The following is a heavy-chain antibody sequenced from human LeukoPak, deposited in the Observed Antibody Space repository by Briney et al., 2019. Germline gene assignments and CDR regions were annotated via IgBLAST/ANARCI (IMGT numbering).Heavy chain of an antibody. CDR1: GGSFSGYY. Sequence: SETLSLTCAVYGGSFSGYYWSWIRQPPGKGLEWIGEINHSGSTNYNPSLKSRVTISVDTSKNQFSLKLRSVTAADTAVYYCATEWGSGWYEDWGKGTLVTVSS. CDR3: ATEWGSGWYED. CDR2: INHSGST. D-gene: IGHD6-19*01. J-gene: IGHJ4*02. V-gene: IGHV4-34*01.